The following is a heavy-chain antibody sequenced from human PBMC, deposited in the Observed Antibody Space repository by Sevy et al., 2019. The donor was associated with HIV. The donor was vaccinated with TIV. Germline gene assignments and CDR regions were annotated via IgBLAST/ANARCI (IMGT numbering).Heavy chain of an antibody. Sequence: KQSQTLSLTCAISGDSVSSNSAAWNWIRQSPSSGLEWLGRKYYRSKWYNDYAVSVKSRITINPDTSKNQFSLQLNSRTPEDAAVYYCARVGKSIAAPFDYWGQGTLVTVSS. V-gene: IGHV6-1*01. CDR1: GDSVSSNSAA. CDR3: ARVGKSIAAPFDY. CDR2: KYYRSKWYN. J-gene: IGHJ4*02. D-gene: IGHD6-6*01.